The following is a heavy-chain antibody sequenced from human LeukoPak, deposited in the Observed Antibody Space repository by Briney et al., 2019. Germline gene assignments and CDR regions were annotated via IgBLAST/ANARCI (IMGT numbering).Heavy chain of an antibody. V-gene: IGHV3-48*02. CDR2: ISSSSSTI. CDR3: AREGAAASRYYDFWSGKNQYYYYGMDV. D-gene: IGHD3-3*01. J-gene: IGHJ6*02. Sequence: GGSLRLSCAASGFTFSSYSMTWVRQAPGKGLEWVSYISSSSSTIYYADSVKGRFTISRDNAKNSLYLQMNSLRDEDTAVYYCAREGAAASRYYDFWSGKNQYYYYGMDVWGQGTTVTVSS. CDR1: GFTFSSYS.